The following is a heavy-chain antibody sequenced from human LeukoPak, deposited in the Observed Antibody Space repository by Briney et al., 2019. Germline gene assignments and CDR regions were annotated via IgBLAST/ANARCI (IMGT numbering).Heavy chain of an antibody. CDR2: ISGSGGAT. Sequence: GGSLRLSCTASGLTFTSYAMTWVRHTPGKGLEYVSVISGSGGATYYADSVKGRFTISRDNSKNTLYLQMNSLRAEDTAVYYCAKDVETGGIRGYFDYWGQGALVTVSS. D-gene: IGHD3-16*02. J-gene: IGHJ4*02. CDR3: AKDVETGGIRGYFDY. V-gene: IGHV3-23*01. CDR1: GLTFTSYA.